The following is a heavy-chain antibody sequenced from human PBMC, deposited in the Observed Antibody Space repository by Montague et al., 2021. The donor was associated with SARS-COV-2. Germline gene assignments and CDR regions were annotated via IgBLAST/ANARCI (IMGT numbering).Heavy chain of an antibody. J-gene: IGHJ3*02. CDR2: FYSVGST. CDR3: ARETKTADAFDI. Sequence: SETLSLTCTVSGASVGSSDWGWIRQSPGKGLEWIGYFYSVGSTDYNSYLKSRATISRDTSKNQFSLKVRSVTAADTAVYYCARETKTADAFDIWGQGTMVTVSS. CDR1: GASVGSSD. V-gene: IGHV4-59*02. D-gene: IGHD1-14*01.